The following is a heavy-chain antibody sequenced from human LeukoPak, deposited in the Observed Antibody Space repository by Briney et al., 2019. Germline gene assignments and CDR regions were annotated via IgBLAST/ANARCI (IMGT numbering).Heavy chain of an antibody. CDR1: SGSISSSNW. CDR2: IYHSGSA. V-gene: IGHV4-4*02. D-gene: IGHD4-17*01. CDR3: ARAGDYGDFGGYFAY. Sequence: PSETLSLTCAVSSGSISSSNWWSWVRQPPGKGLEWIGEIYHSGSANYNPSLKSRVTISADKSKNHFSLKLSSVTAADTAVYYCARAGDYGDFGGYFAYWGQGTLVTVSS. J-gene: IGHJ4*02.